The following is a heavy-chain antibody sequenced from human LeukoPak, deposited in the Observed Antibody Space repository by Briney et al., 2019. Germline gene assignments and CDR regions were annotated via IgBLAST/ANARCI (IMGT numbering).Heavy chain of an antibody. Sequence: SETLSLTCSVSDGSINSYYWNWIRRPPGKGLEWIGYIYYNGNTNYSPSLKSRVTMSVDTSKNLFSLKVSSVTAADTAVYYCARGRGNYYGMDVWGQETTVTVSS. V-gene: IGHV4-59*01. CDR2: IYYNGNT. CDR1: DGSINSYY. J-gene: IGHJ6*02. CDR3: ARGRGNYYGMDV.